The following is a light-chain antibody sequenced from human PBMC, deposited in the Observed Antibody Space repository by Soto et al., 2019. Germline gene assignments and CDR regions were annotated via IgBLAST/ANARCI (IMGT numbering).Light chain of an antibody. J-gene: IGKJ4*01. CDR3: QNYNSAPS. CDR2: AAS. Sequence: DIQMTQSPSSLSASVGDRVTISCRASQGISHYLAWYQQRPGKAPKLLIYAASTLQSGVPSRFSGGGSGTDFTPTISSLQPEDVATYYCQNYNSAPSFGGGTKVEIK. CDR1: QGISHY. V-gene: IGKV1-27*01.